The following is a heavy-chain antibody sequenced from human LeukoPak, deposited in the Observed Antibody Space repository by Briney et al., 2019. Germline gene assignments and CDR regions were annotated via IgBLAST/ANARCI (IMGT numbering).Heavy chain of an antibody. Sequence: GGSLRLSCAASGFTFSRYSMNWVRPAPGKGLERASYIISSSRSIYYADSVKGRFTISRDNAKNSLYLQMNRLRAEDTAVYYCARAGTDYGDYNHFDYWGQGTLVTVSS. CDR1: GFTFSRYS. CDR3: ARAGTDYGDYNHFDY. V-gene: IGHV3-48*01. CDR2: IISSSRSI. J-gene: IGHJ4*02. D-gene: IGHD4-17*01.